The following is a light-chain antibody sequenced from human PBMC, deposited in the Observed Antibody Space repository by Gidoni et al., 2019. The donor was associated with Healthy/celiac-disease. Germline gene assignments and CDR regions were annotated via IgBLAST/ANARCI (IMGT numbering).Light chain of an antibody. V-gene: IGKV2-28*01. Sequence: DMVRTQSQLSLPVTPGEPASISCRSSQSLRHSNGYTYLDLYLQKPGQSPQLLFYVGSNRASGVPDRFSGSGSGTYFTLKISRVEAEDVGVYYCMQALQTPLFTFGPGTKVDIK. J-gene: IGKJ3*01. CDR3: MQALQTPLFT. CDR2: VGS. CDR1: QSLRHSNGYTY.